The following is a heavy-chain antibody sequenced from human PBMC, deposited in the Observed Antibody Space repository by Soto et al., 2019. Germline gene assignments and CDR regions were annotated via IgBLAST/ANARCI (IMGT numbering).Heavy chain of an antibody. V-gene: IGHV3-53*01. D-gene: IGHD3-22*01. CDR3: ARNYDSTAGGAFDI. J-gene: IGHJ3*02. CDR1: GFTVSSNY. CDR2: IYSGGST. Sequence: EVQLVESGGGLIQPGGSLRLSCAASGFTVSSNYMSWVRQAPGKGLEWVSVIYSGGSTYYADSVKGRFTISRDNSKNTLYLQMNSLRAEDTAVSYCARNYDSTAGGAFDIWGQGTMVTVSS.